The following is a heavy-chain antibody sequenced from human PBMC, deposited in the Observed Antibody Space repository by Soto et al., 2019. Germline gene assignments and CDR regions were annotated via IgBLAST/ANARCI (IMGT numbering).Heavy chain of an antibody. D-gene: IGHD5-12*01. J-gene: IGHJ4*02. Sequence: GASVKVSCKTSGYTFTNYHIHWVRQAPGQGLEWLGIINPSDGGTGYAQKFQGRVTMTRDTSTSTVYMDMSSLRSEETAVYYCARVAHQSLDYWGLGTLVTVSS. CDR2: INPSDGGT. V-gene: IGHV1-46*01. CDR1: GYTFTNYH. CDR3: ARVAHQSLDY.